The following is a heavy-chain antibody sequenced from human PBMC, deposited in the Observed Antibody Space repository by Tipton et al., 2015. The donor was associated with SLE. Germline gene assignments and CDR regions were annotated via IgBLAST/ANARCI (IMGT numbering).Heavy chain of an antibody. D-gene: IGHD2-8*01. J-gene: IGHJ6*03. Sequence: LRLSCDVYDGSFSNYYWSWIRQAPGKGLQWIGEINHSGSTKYNPSLTSRVTISRDTSKNQFSLKMTSVTAADTAMYYCARGKKIGVQYYYMDVWGKGTTVTVSS. CDR1: DGSFSNYY. CDR2: INHSGST. CDR3: ARGKKIGVQYYYMDV. V-gene: IGHV4-34*01.